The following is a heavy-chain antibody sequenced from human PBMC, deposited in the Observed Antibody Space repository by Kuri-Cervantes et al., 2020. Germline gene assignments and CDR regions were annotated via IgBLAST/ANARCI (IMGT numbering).Heavy chain of an antibody. V-gene: IGHV3-23*01. Sequence: GGSLRLSCAASGFTFSSYAMSWVRQAPGKGLEWVSAISGSGGSTYYADSVKGRFTISRDNAKNSLYLQMNSLRAEDTALYYCAKGYSYGYEIDYWGQGTLVTVSS. CDR1: GFTFSSYA. CDR2: ISGSGGST. CDR3: AKGYSYGYEIDY. D-gene: IGHD5-18*01. J-gene: IGHJ4*02.